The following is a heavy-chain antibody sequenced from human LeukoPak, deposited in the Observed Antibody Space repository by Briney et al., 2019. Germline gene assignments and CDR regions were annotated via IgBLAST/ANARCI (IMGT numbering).Heavy chain of an antibody. CDR2: ISAYNGNT. CDR3: ARDYYDSSGYWGEYNWFDP. V-gene: IGHV1-18*01. J-gene: IGHJ5*02. Sequence: ASVKVSCKASGYTFTSYGISWVRQAPGQGLEWMGWISAYNGNTNYAQKLQGRVTMTTDTSTSTAYMELRSLRSDDTAVYYCARDYYDSSGYWGEYNWFDPWGQGTLVTVSS. CDR1: GYTFTSYG. D-gene: IGHD3-22*01.